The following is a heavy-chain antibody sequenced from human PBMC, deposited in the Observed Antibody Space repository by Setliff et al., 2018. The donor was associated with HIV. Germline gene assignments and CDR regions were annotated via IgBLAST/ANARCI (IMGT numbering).Heavy chain of an antibody. CDR1: GYTSVDYG. Sequence: GASVKVSCKTSGYTSVDYGFSWVRQAPGQGLEWMGWITTYSTNTNLAQKFQGRVTMTTDTSTRTVYMELRDLRSDDTAVYYCARDVRDGFEEWFSTLDDGMDVRGQGTTVTVSS. J-gene: IGHJ6*02. D-gene: IGHD3-3*01. V-gene: IGHV1-18*01. CDR3: ARDVRDGFEEWFSTLDDGMDV. CDR2: ITTYSTNT.